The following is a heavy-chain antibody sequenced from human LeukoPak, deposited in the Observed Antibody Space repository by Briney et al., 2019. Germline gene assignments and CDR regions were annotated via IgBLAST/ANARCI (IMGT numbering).Heavy chain of an antibody. D-gene: IGHD5-24*01. J-gene: IGHJ4*02. CDR2: IYSGGST. CDR1: GFPVSSKY. V-gene: IGHV3-66*01. Sequence: GGSLRLSCAASGFPVSSKYMSWVRQAPGKGLEWVSVIYSGGSTYYADSVKGRSTISRDNSKNTVYLQMNSLRAEDTAVYYCARESSGWLQLFDYWGQGTLVTVSS. CDR3: ARESSGWLQLFDY.